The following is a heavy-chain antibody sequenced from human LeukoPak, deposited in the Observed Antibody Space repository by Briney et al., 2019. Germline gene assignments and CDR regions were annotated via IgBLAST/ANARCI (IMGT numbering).Heavy chain of an antibody. CDR2: INWNGGST. J-gene: IGHJ4*02. V-gene: IGHV3-20*04. CDR1: GFTFDDYG. Sequence: GGSLRLSCAASGFTFDDYGMSWVRQAPGKGLEWVSGINWNGGSTGYADSVKGRFTISRDNAKNSLYLQMNSLRAEDTALYYCARRIVATIKGRGYYFDYWGQGTLVTVSP. D-gene: IGHD5-12*01. CDR3: ARRIVATIKGRGYYFDY.